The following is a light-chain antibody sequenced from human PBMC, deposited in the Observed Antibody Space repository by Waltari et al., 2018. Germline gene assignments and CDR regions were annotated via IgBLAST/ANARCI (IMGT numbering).Light chain of an antibody. CDR2: EVN. V-gene: IGLV2-14*01. Sequence: QSALTQPASVSGSPGQSITISCTATSSDVGGDKYVSWYQHHPGKAPNLLIYEVNNQPSGVSSRFSGSKSGNMASLTISGLQPEDEADYYCSSYTSSSTLVFGGGTKLTVL. J-gene: IGLJ2*01. CDR3: SSYTSSSTLV. CDR1: SSDVGGDKY.